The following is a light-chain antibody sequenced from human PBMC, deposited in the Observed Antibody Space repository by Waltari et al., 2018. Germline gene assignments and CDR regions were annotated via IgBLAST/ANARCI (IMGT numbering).Light chain of an antibody. J-gene: IGKJ4*01. CDR1: QSVSST. CDR3: QQYYEWPLT. Sequence: EIVMTQSPAPLSVSPGERATLTCRASQSVSSTLAWYQQKPGQPPRPLIYGASTRATATPARFSGSGSGTEFTLAISSLQSEDFAVYYCQQYYEWPLTFGGGTKVEIK. V-gene: IGKV3D-15*01. CDR2: GAS.